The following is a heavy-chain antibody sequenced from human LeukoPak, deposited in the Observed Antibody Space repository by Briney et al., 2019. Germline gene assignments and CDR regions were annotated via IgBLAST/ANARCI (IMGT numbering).Heavy chain of an antibody. V-gene: IGHV4-38-2*02. CDR2: IFHSETA. Sequence: SETLSLTCTVSGYSITSGYYWGWIRQSPGKGLEWIGNIFHSETATYNPSLKSRVTISVDTSKNQFSLKLSSVTAADTAVYYCARVTPSRSRYKKTVTQEGYWGQGTLVTVSS. D-gene: IGHD4-17*01. CDR3: ARVTPSRSRYKKTVTQEGY. J-gene: IGHJ4*02. CDR1: GYSITSGYY.